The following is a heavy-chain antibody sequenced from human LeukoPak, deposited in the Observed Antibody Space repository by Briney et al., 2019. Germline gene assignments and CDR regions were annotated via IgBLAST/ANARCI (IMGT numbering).Heavy chain of an antibody. CDR3: ARDRYADYVSD. Sequence: SETLSLTCAVSGYSISSGYYWGWIRQPPGKGLEWIGNIHHSGSTYYNPSLKSRVTISVDTSKNQFSLKLSSVTAADTAVYYCARDRYADYVSDWGQGTLVTVCS. CDR1: GYSISSGYY. CDR2: IHHSGST. J-gene: IGHJ4*02. D-gene: IGHD4-17*01. V-gene: IGHV4-38-2*02.